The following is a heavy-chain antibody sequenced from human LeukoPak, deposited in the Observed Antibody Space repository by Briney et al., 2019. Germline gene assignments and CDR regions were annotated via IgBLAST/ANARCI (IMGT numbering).Heavy chain of an antibody. D-gene: IGHD2-15*01. J-gene: IGHJ4*02. CDR2: ISGSGGST. V-gene: IGHV3-23*01. Sequence: GGSLRLSCAASGFIFGDYAMHWVRQAPGKGLEWVSAISGSGGSTYYADSVKGRFTIFRDNSKNTLYLQMNSLRAEDTAVYYCARGLILSDGEAPSFDYWGQGTLVTVSS. CDR1: GFIFGDYA. CDR3: ARGLILSDGEAPSFDY.